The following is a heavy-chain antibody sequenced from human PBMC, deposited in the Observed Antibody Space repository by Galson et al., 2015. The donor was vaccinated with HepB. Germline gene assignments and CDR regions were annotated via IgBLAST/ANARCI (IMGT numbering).Heavy chain of an antibody. Sequence: SLRLSCAASGFTFRTYWMSWVRQAPGEGLEWVANLKQDESEKDFVDSVKGRFTISRDNSNNSQFLQMNSLRVEDTAVYYCARWRWRMGNFAFDLWGQGTMVTVSS. CDR2: LKQDESEK. CDR1: GFTFRTYW. V-gene: IGHV3-7*01. J-gene: IGHJ3*01. CDR3: ARWRWRMGNFAFDL. D-gene: IGHD1-7*01.